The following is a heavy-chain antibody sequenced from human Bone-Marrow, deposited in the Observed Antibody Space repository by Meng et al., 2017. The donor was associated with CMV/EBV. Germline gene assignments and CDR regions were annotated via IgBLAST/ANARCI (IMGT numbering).Heavy chain of an antibody. Sequence: SETLSLTCTVSGYSISSNYYWGWIRQPPGKGLEWIGSIYHSGSTYYNPSLKSRVTISVDTSKNQFSLKLSSVTAADTAVYYCARGRRRIVGATDWGQGTLVTVSS. J-gene: IGHJ4*02. CDR3: ARGRRRIVGATD. V-gene: IGHV4-38-2*02. D-gene: IGHD1-26*01. CDR2: IYHSGST. CDR1: GYSISSNYY.